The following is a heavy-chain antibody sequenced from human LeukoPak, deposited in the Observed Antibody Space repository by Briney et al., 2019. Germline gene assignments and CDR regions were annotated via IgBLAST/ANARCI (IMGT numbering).Heavy chain of an antibody. CDR2: ISWNSGSI. V-gene: IGHV3-9*01. Sequence: GRSLRLSCAASGFTFDDYAMHWVRQAPGKGLEWVSGISWNSGSIGYADSVKGRFTISRDNAKNSLYLQMNSLRAEDTALYYCATDMGPKDTAMDYYFDYWGQGTLVTVSS. D-gene: IGHD5-18*01. CDR3: ATDMGPKDTAMDYYFDY. J-gene: IGHJ4*02. CDR1: GFTFDDYA.